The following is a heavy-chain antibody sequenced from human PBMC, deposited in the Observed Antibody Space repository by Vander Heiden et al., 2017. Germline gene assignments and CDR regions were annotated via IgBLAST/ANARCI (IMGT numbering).Heavy chain of an antibody. CDR1: GGSCSGFY. CDR2: INHRGST. V-gene: IGHV4-34*01. D-gene: IGHD3-22*01. Sequence: QVQLQQWGAGLLKPAETLSLTCAVYGGSCSGFYWSWIRQPPGKGLEWIGEINHRGSTNYNPSLKSRVTISVDTSKNQFSLKLSSVTAADTAVYYCARGLSVDWLYYYDSSARYYFDYWGQGTLVTVSS. CDR3: ARGLSVDWLYYYDSSARYYFDY. J-gene: IGHJ4*02.